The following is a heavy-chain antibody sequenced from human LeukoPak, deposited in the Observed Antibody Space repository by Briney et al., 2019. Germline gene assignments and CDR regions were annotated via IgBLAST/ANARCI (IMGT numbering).Heavy chain of an antibody. J-gene: IGHJ5*02. CDR1: GYTFTGYY. CDR2: INPNSGGT. Sequence: GASVKVSCKASGYTFTGYYMHWVRQAPGQGLEWMGWINPNSGGTNYAQKFQGRVTMTRDTSISTAYMELSRLRSDDTAVYYCARGPRIAAAGTYNWFDPWGQGTLVTVSS. D-gene: IGHD6-13*01. V-gene: IGHV1-2*02. CDR3: ARGPRIAAAGTYNWFDP.